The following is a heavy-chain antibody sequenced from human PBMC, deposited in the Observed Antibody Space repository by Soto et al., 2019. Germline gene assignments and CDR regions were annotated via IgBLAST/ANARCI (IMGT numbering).Heavy chain of an antibody. CDR1: GYSFTTNW. Sequence: GESLKISCKSSGYSFTTNWIGWVRQMPGKGLEWMGIIYPGDSGTRYSPSFQGQVTISADKSITTAYLQWSSLKASDSAMYYCARAPGCTSASCYGWYFDLWGRGTLVTVSS. CDR3: ARAPGCTSASCYGWYFDL. V-gene: IGHV5-51*01. D-gene: IGHD2-2*01. J-gene: IGHJ2*01. CDR2: IYPGDSGT.